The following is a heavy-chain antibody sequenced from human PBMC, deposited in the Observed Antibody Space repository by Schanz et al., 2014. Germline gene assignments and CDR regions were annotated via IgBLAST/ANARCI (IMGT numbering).Heavy chain of an antibody. CDR1: GGTFSSFG. CDR3: ARDFSAYVGNYFDY. D-gene: IGHD5-12*01. CDR2: IIPSLGLA. V-gene: IGHV1-69*04. J-gene: IGHJ4*02. Sequence: QVHLVQSGAEVKKPGSSVKVSCKASGGTFSSFGINWVRQAPGQGLEWMGRIIPSLGLAKYEQKFQDKVTITADTSTTTAYMELSGLRSEDTAVYYCARDFSAYVGNYFDYWGQGTLXTVSS.